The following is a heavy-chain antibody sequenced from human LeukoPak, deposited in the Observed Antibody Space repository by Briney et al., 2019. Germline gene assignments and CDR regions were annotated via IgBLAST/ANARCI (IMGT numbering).Heavy chain of an antibody. CDR1: GFTFSSYW. J-gene: IGHJ4*02. CDR3: ASDSSGWRPIHY. CDR2: IKQDGSEK. V-gene: IGHV3-7*01. Sequence: SGGSLRPSCAASGFTFSSYWMSWVRQAPGKGLEWVANIKQDGSEKYYVDSVKGRFTISRDNAKNSLYLQMNSLRAEDTAVYYCASDSSGWRPIHYWGRGTLVTVSS. D-gene: IGHD6-19*01.